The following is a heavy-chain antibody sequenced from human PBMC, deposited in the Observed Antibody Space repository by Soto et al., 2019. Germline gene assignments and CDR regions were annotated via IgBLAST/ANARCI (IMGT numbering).Heavy chain of an antibody. V-gene: IGHV4-31*03. CDR3: ARGRDASIDLGY. J-gene: IGHJ4*02. CDR2: IYYSGST. CDR1: GGSISSGGYY. Sequence: TLSLTCTVSGGSISSGGYYWSWIRQHPGKGLEWIGYIYYSGSTYYNPSLKSRVTISVDTSKNQFSLKLSSVTAADTAVYYCARGRDASIDLGYWGQGTLVTVSS. D-gene: IGHD3-16*01.